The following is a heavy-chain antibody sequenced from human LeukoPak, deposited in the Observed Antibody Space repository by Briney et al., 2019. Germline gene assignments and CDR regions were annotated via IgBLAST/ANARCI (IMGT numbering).Heavy chain of an antibody. D-gene: IGHD3-10*01. CDR3: ARVNYYGSGSYYRYNWFDP. CDR1: GFTVSSNY. Sequence: GGSLRLSCAASGFTVSSNYMSWVRQAPGEGLEWVSVIYSGGSTYYADSVKGRFTISRDNSKNTLYLQMNSLRAEDTAVYYCARVNYYGSGSYYRYNWFDPWGQGTLVTVSS. V-gene: IGHV3-66*01. CDR2: IYSGGST. J-gene: IGHJ5*02.